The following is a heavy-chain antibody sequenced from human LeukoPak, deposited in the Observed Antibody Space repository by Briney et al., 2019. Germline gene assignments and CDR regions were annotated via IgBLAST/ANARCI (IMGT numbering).Heavy chain of an antibody. CDR3: ARDDYGGLDY. CDR1: GFTFSSYR. CDR2: ISSSGNYI. Sequence: GGSLRLSCAASGFTFSSYRMNWVRQAPGKGLEWVSSISSSGNYIYYADSVKGRFTISRDNAKNSLYLQMNSLRAEDTAVYYCARDDYGGLDYWGQGTLVTVSS. J-gene: IGHJ4*02. D-gene: IGHD4-23*01. V-gene: IGHV3-21*01.